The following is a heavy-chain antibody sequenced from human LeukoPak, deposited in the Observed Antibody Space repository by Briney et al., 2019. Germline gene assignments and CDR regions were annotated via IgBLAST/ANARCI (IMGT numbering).Heavy chain of an antibody. V-gene: IGHV3-30*01. D-gene: IGHD6-6*01. Sequence: PGRSLRLSCAASGFTFSSYAMHWVRQAPGKGLEWVAVISYDGSNKYYADSVKGRFTISRDNSKNTLYLQMNSLRAEDTAVYDCAREPIAARLYYYYMDVWGKGTTVTVSS. CDR2: ISYDGSNK. J-gene: IGHJ6*03. CDR3: AREPIAARLYYYYMDV. CDR1: GFTFSSYA.